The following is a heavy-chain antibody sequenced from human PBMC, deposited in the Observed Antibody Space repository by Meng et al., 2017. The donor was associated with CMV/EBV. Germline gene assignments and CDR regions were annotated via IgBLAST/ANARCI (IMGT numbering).Heavy chain of an antibody. CDR1: GFTFRSYS. CDR2: ISIDGRDE. V-gene: IGHV3-30*04. Sequence: GGSLRLSCAASGFTFRSYSIHWVRQAPGKGPEWVAVISIDGRDEYYAESVKGRFTISRDNSKNTLDLQATSLRPEDTALYYCARARGYCSTTSCWRTLDYWGRGTLVTVSS. CDR3: ARARGYCSTTSCWRTLDY. J-gene: IGHJ4*02. D-gene: IGHD2-2*01.